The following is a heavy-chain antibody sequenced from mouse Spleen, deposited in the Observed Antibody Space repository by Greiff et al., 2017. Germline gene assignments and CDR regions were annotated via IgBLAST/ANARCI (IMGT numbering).Heavy chain of an antibody. CDR3: ARESLIYYDYEAY. CDR2: IYPGDGDT. J-gene: IGHJ3*01. D-gene: IGHD2-4*01. Sequence: VQLQQSGPELVKPGASVKISCKASGYAFSSSWMNWVKQRPGKGLEWIGRIYPGDGDTNYNGKFKGKATLTADKSSSTAYMQLSSLTSEDSAVYFCARESLIYYDYEAYWGQGTLVTVSA. V-gene: IGHV1-82*01. CDR1: GYAFSSSW.